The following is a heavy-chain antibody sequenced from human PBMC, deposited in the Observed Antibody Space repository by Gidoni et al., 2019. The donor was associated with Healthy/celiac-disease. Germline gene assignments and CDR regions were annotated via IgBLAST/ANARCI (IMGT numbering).Heavy chain of an antibody. CDR3: AHLQLNDYGDRLYFDL. J-gene: IGHJ2*01. CDR2: ISWDDDK. D-gene: IGHD4-17*01. Sequence: QITLKESVPTLIKPTQPLPLTCTVSVFSLTPSGVGVGWLRRTPGKALEWLALISWDDDKRFSPSLKSRLTITKDTSRNQVVITMTNMDPVDTATYYCAHLQLNDYGDRLYFDLWGRGTLVTVSS. CDR1: VFSLTPSGVG. V-gene: IGHV2-5*02.